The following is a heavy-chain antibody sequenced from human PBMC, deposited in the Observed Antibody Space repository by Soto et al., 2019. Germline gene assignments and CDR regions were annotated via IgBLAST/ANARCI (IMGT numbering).Heavy chain of an antibody. V-gene: IGHV1-69*13. CDR3: ARDRAPLKGYYDSSGYSGPAEYFQH. CDR1: GGTFSSYA. Sequence: GASVKVSCKASGGTFSSYAISWVRQAPGQGLEWMGGIIPILGTANYAQKFQGRVTITADESTSTAYMELSSLRSEDTAVYYCARDRAPLKGYYDSSGYSGPAEYFQHWGQGTLVTVSS. CDR2: IIPILGTA. D-gene: IGHD3-22*01. J-gene: IGHJ1*01.